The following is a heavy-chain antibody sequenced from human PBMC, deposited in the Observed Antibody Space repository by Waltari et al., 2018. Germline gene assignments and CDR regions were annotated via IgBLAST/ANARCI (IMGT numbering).Heavy chain of an antibody. V-gene: IGHV4-30-4*08. CDR3: AREVGYCSGGSCSYYYYYMDV. J-gene: IGHJ6*03. Sequence: QVQLQESGPGLVKPSQTLSLTCTVSGGSISSGDYYWSWIRQPPGKGLEWIGYIYYSGSTYYHPSLKSRVTISVDTSKNQFSLKLSSVTAADTAVYYCAREVGYCSGGSCSYYYYYMDVWGKGTTVTVSS. CDR1: GGSISSGDYY. D-gene: IGHD2-15*01. CDR2: IYYSGST.